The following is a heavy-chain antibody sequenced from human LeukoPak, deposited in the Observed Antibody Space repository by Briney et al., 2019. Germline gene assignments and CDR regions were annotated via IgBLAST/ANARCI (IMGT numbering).Heavy chain of an antibody. CDR1: GGSISSGGYY. V-gene: IGHV4-61*08. J-gene: IGHJ6*02. Sequence: PSQTLSLTCTVSGGSISSGGYYWSWIRQPPGKGLEWIGYIYYSGSTNYNPSLKSRVTISVDTSKNQFSLKLSSVTAADTAVYYCAGGDPLYGMDVWGQGTTVTVSS. D-gene: IGHD4-17*01. CDR3: AGGDPLYGMDV. CDR2: IYYSGST.